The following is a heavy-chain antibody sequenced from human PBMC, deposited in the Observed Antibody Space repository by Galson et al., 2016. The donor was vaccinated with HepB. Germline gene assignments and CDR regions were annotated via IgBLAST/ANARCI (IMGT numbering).Heavy chain of an antibody. J-gene: IGHJ1*01. CDR2: INNDGSST. CDR1: GFTFTQCW. D-gene: IGHD3-16*01. CDR3: AKMGLRLGGEV. Sequence: SLRLSCAASGFTFTQCWMHWVRLVPGKGLAWVGRINNDGSSTNYADSAKGRFTITRDNVENTVYLQMNSLTVEDTAIYFCAKMGLRLGGEVWGQGALVAVSS. V-gene: IGHV3-74*01.